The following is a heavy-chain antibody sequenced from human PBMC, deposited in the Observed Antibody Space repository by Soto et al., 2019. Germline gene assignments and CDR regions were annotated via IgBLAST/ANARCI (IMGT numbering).Heavy chain of an antibody. CDR1: GGSISSYY. Sequence: QVQLQESGPGLVKPSETLSLTCTVSGGSISSYYWSWIRQPPGKGLEWIGYIYYSGSTNYNPSLKSRVTISVDTSKNQFSLKLSSVTAADTAVYYCARGEMAIITNWGQGTLVTVSS. CDR2: IYYSGST. J-gene: IGHJ4*02. D-gene: IGHD5-12*01. V-gene: IGHV4-59*01. CDR3: ARGEMAIITN.